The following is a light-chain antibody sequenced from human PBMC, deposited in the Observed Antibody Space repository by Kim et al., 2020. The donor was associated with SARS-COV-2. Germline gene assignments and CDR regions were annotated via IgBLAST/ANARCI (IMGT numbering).Light chain of an antibody. V-gene: IGKV3-11*01. Sequence: LSLSPGETATLACRASQRVSTYLAWYQQKPGQAPRLLIYDVSNRATDIPARFSGSGSGTDFTLTISSLEAEDFAVYYCQQRSNWPTFGQGTKLEI. J-gene: IGKJ2*01. CDR3: QQRSNWPT. CDR2: DVS. CDR1: QRVSTY.